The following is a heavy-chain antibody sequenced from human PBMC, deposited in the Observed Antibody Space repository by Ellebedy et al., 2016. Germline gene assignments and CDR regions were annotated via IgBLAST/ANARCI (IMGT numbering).Heavy chain of an antibody. D-gene: IGHD2-21*01. Sequence: SETLSLXXTVSGGSISSYYWSWIRQPPGKGLEWIGYIYYSGSTNYNPSLKSRVTISVDTSKNQFSLKLSSVTAADTAVYYCASMRILYGMDVWGQGTTVTVSS. CDR2: IYYSGST. J-gene: IGHJ6*02. V-gene: IGHV4-59*01. CDR3: ASMRILYGMDV. CDR1: GGSISSYY.